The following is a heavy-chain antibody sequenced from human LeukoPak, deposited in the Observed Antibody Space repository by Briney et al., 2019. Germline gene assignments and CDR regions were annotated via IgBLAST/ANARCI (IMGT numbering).Heavy chain of an antibody. J-gene: IGHJ6*02. Sequence: SGGSLRLSCAASGFTFNSDSMNWVRQAPGKGLEWISYISSSSNVYYADSVKGRFTISRDNTKNSLYLQMSSLRDDDTAVYYCARSSLLHSNAMDVWGQGTTVTVSS. CDR3: ARSSLLHSNAMDV. V-gene: IGHV3-48*02. D-gene: IGHD5-18*01. CDR1: GFTFNSDS. CDR2: ISSSSNV.